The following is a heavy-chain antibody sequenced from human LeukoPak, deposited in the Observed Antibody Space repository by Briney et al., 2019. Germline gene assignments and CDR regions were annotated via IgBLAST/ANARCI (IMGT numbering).Heavy chain of an antibody. D-gene: IGHD2-15*01. J-gene: IGHJ1*01. CDR2: MNPNSGNT. CDR3: ASPGGSDNPEYFQH. V-gene: IGHV1-8*02. Sequence: GASVKVSCKASGYTFTSYYMHWVRQATGQGLEWMGWMNPNSGNTGYAQKFQGRVTMTRNTSISTAYMELSSLRSEDTAVYYCASPGGSDNPEYFQHWGQGTLVTVSS. CDR1: GYTFTSYY.